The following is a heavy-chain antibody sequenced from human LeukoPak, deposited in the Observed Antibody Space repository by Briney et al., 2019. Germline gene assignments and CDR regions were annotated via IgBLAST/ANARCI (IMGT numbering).Heavy chain of an antibody. Sequence: PGGSLILSCAASGFTFSSYVMHWVRQAPGKGLEWVAFIRYDGTNRYYADSVKGRFTISRDNSKNTLYLQMNSLRAEDTAVYYCAKSTIVGATVDAFDIWGQGTMVTVSS. D-gene: IGHD1-26*01. J-gene: IGHJ3*02. V-gene: IGHV3-30*02. CDR2: IRYDGTNR. CDR1: GFTFSSYV. CDR3: AKSTIVGATVDAFDI.